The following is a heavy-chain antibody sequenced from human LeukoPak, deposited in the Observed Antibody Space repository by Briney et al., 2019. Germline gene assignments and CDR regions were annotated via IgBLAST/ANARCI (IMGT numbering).Heavy chain of an antibody. CDR2: IYSGGST. Sequence: GGSLRLSCAASGFTVSSNYMSWVRQAPGKGLEWVSVIYSGGSTYYADSVKGRSTISRDNSKNTLYLQMNSLRAEDTAVYYCAKDAGITIGPGDYWGQGTLVTVSS. V-gene: IGHV3-53*01. CDR3: AKDAGITIGPGDY. J-gene: IGHJ4*02. CDR1: GFTVSSNY. D-gene: IGHD3-10*01.